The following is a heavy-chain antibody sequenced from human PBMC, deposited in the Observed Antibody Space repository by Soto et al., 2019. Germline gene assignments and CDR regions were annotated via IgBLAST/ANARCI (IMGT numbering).Heavy chain of an antibody. CDR2: VYYNENT. Sequence: SETLSLTCSVSGASINNFAYYWGWIRQPPGKGLEWIGIVYYNENTYYNPSLKSRVAISVDTAKNQFSLNLRSVTAADTAIYFCARRERYYGSPGWFDPWGQGTLVTVSS. D-gene: IGHD3-10*01. CDR1: GASINNFAYY. V-gene: IGHV4-39*01. CDR3: ARRERYYGSPGWFDP. J-gene: IGHJ5*01.